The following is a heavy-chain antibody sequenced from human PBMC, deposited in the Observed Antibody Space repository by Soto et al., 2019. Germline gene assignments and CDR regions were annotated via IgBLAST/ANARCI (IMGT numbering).Heavy chain of an antibody. CDR1: GLTLSDYS. D-gene: IGHD3-16*01. J-gene: IGHJ6*02. Sequence: PGQSLRLYCAASGLTLSDYSMNWVRQAPGKGLAWASYITTSSSPTYYADSVKGRFTISRDNAKNSLYLQMNSLRDEDTAVYYYARAVDYAFTVFGAVSDVWGQ. V-gene: IGHV3-48*02. CDR2: ITTSSSPT. CDR3: ARAVDYAFTVFGAVSDV.